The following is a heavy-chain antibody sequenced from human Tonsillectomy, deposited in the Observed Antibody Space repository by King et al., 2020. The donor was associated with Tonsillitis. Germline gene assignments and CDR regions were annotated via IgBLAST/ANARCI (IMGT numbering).Heavy chain of an antibody. V-gene: IGHV1-2*02. Sequence: VQLVESGAEVKKPGSSVKVSCKASGYTFTGYYMHWVRQAPGQGVEWMGWINPNSGGINYAQKFQGRVTMIRDTSISTAYMELSRLRSDDTAVYYCARSPPDGDYSFWWFDPWGQGTLVIVSS. CDR2: INPNSGGI. J-gene: IGHJ5*02. D-gene: IGHD4-17*01. CDR1: GYTFTGYY. CDR3: ARSPPDGDYSFWWFDP.